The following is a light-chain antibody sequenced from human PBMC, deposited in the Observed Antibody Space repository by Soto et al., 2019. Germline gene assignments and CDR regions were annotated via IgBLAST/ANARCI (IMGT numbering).Light chain of an antibody. CDR2: GTS. CDR1: QSVSGN. J-gene: IGKJ5*01. CDR3: QQYNNWHLIT. V-gene: IGKV3-15*01. Sequence: EILMTQSPGTLSGSPGEGATLSWRASQSVSGNLAWYQQKPGQAPRLLIYGTSIRATGVPARFSGGGSGTEFTLTISGLKSPDFAVYYCQQYNNWHLITFGQGTRLEIK.